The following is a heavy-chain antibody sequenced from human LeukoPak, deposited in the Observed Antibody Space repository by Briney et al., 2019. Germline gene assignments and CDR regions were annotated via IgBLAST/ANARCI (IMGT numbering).Heavy chain of an antibody. D-gene: IGHD7-27*01. J-gene: IGHJ4*02. V-gene: IGHV1-2*02. CDR2: IHPGRGDT. CDR3: ARDHNWGPDY. Sequence: GSSVTVSCKALGYTFTDHYFHWLRQAPGQGLEWMGWIHPGRGDTNYAQKFQGRVSLPRDTTISTAYMELSRLTSDDTAVYYCARDHNWGPDYWGQGTLVSVSS. CDR1: GYTFTDHY.